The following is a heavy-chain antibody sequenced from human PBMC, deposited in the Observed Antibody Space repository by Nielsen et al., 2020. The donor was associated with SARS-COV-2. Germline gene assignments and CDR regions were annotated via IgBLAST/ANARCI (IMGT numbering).Heavy chain of an antibody. D-gene: IGHD4-23*01. Sequence: SVKVSCKPSGYSFANYGISWVRQAPGQGLEWMGWISYNGDTNYSEKFQGRVTMTRDAFTSTGYMELRSLRFDDTAVYYCARGGGNFTPWGQGTLVTVSS. CDR1: GYSFANYG. CDR2: ISYNGDT. J-gene: IGHJ5*02. V-gene: IGHV1-18*04. CDR3: ARGGGNFTP.